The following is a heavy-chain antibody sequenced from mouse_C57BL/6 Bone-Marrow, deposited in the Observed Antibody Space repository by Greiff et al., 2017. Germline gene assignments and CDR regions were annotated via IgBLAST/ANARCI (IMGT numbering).Heavy chain of an antibody. CDR3: ARSPYYGIAMDY. D-gene: IGHD1-1*01. J-gene: IGHJ4*01. Sequence: EVHLVESGPGLAKPSQTLSLTCSVTGYSITSDYWNWIRKFPGNKLEYMGYISYSGSTYYNPSLKSRISITRDTSKNQYYLQLTSVTTEDKTTYSCARSPYYGIAMDYWGQGTSVTVSS. CDR2: ISYSGST. CDR1: GYSITSDY. V-gene: IGHV3-8*01.